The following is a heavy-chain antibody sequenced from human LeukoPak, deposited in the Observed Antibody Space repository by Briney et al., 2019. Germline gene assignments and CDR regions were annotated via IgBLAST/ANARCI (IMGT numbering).Heavy chain of an antibody. CDR2: ISGSGGTT. CDR1: GFTFSNYA. Sequence: GGSLRLSCATSGFTFSNYAVSWVRYAPGRGLEWFSSISGSGGTTYYADSVKGRFTISRDNSKNTLYLQMNSLRAEDTAVYYCAKDPYRASSGLVDYWGQGTLVTVSS. V-gene: IGHV3-23*01. J-gene: IGHJ4*02. D-gene: IGHD5-12*01. CDR3: AKDPYRASSGLVDY.